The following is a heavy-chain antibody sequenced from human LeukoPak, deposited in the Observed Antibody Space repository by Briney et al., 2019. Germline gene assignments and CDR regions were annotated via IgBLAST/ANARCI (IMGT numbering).Heavy chain of an antibody. Sequence: SETLSLTCTVSGGSISSYYWSWIRQPPGKGLEWIGYIYYSGSTNYNPSLKSRVTISVDTSKNQFSLKLSSVTAVDTAAYYCARGPHCTSTSCYYFDYWGQGTLVTVSS. CDR1: GGSISSYY. CDR2: IYYSGST. V-gene: IGHV4-59*01. CDR3: ARGPHCTSTSCYYFDY. D-gene: IGHD2-2*01. J-gene: IGHJ4*02.